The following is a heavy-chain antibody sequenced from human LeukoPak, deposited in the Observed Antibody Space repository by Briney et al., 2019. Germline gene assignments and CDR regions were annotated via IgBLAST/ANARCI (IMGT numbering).Heavy chain of an antibody. V-gene: IGHV1-46*01. J-gene: IGHJ5*02. D-gene: IGHD2-15*01. CDR3: ARGYCSGGSCYDWFDP. Sequence: ASVMVSCKASGYTFTSYYMHWVRQAPGQGLEWMGIINPSGGSTSYAQKFQGRVTMTRDTSTSTVYMELSSLRSEDTAVYYCARGYCSGGSCYDWFDPWGQGTLVTVSS. CDR1: GYTFTSYY. CDR2: INPSGGST.